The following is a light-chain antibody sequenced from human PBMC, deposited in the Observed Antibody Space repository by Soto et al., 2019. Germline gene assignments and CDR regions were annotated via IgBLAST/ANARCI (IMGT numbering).Light chain of an antibody. CDR3: SSYTSSITYV. Sequence: QSAVTQPACVSGSPGQSITISCTGTSSDVGGYNYVSWYQQHPGKAPKLMIYEVTNRPSGVSNRFSGSKSGNTASLTISGLQADDEADYYCSSYTSSITYVFGTGTQLTVL. CDR2: EVT. J-gene: IGLJ1*01. CDR1: SSDVGGYNY. V-gene: IGLV2-14*01.